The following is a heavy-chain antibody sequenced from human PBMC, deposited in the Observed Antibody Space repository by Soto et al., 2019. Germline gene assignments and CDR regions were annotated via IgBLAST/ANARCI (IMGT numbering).Heavy chain of an antibody. CDR3: ARDSPCSGGSCALDY. V-gene: IGHV3-33*01. CDR1: GFTFSSYG. CDR2: IWYDGSNK. J-gene: IGHJ4*02. Sequence: PGGSLRLCCAASGFTFSSYGMHWVRQAPGKGLEWVAVIWYDGSNKYYADSVKGRFTISRDNSKNTLYLQMISLRAEDTSVYYCARDSPCSGGSCALDYWGQGTLVTVSS. D-gene: IGHD2-15*01.